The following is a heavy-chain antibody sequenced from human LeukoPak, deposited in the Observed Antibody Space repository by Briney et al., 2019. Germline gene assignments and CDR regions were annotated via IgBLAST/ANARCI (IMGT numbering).Heavy chain of an antibody. Sequence: ASVKVSCKASGYTVTGYYIHWVRQAPGQGLEWMGWINPNSGGTQYAQKFHDRVTLTRDTSISTAYMEVNRLRYDDTALYYCARDPYYYDSAGYWGQGTLVTVSS. D-gene: IGHD3-22*01. V-gene: IGHV1-2*02. CDR3: ARDPYYYDSAGY. CDR2: INPNSGGT. CDR1: GYTVTGYY. J-gene: IGHJ4*02.